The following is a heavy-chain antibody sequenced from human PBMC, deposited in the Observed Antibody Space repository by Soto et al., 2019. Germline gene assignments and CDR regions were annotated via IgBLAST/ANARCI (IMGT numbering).Heavy chain of an antibody. D-gene: IGHD6-6*01. CDR3: PTDRIIAARYYYYYMDV. J-gene: IGHJ6*03. CDR1: GFTFSNAW. CDR2: IKSKTDGGTT. V-gene: IGHV3-15*01. Sequence: EVQLVESGGGLVKPGGSLRLSCAASGFTFSNAWMSWVRQAPGKGLEWVGRIKSKTDGGTTDYAAPVKGRFTISRDDSKNTLYLQMNSLKAADTAVYYCPTDRIIAARYYYYYMDVWGKGTTVTVSS.